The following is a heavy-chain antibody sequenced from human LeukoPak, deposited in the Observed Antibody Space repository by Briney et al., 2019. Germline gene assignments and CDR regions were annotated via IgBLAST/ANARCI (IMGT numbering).Heavy chain of an antibody. CDR2: INHSGST. CDR1: GGSFSGYY. D-gene: IGHD6-13*01. CDR3: ARGPFGYSSSWYLNWFDP. Sequence: SETLSLTCAVYGGSFSGYYWSWIRQPPGKGLEWIGEINHSGSTNYNPSLKSRVTISVDTSKNQFSLKLSSVTAADTAVYYCARGPFGYSSSWYLNWFDPWGQGTLVTVSS. J-gene: IGHJ5*02. V-gene: IGHV4-34*01.